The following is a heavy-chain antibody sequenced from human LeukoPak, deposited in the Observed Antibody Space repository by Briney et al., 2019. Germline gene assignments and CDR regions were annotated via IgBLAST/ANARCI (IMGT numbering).Heavy chain of an antibody. CDR1: GDSISSGGYY. J-gene: IGHJ4*02. D-gene: IGHD4-17*01. Sequence: PSQTLSLTCTVSGDSISSGGYYWTWIRQHPGKGLEWIGYIYYSGSTYYNPSLKSRVTISVDTSKNQFSLRLNSVTAADTAVYYCARDRGSYGDYDYWGQGTLVTVSS. CDR3: ARDRGSYGDYDY. V-gene: IGHV4-31*03. CDR2: IYYSGST.